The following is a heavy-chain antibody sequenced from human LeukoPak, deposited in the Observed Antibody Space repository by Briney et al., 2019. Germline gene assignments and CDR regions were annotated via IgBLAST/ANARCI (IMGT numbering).Heavy chain of an antibody. CDR1: GFTFSSYG. CDR2: ISYDGSNK. D-gene: IGHD3-22*01. V-gene: IGHV3-30*03. Sequence: PGGSLRLSCAASGFTFSSYGMHWVRQAPGKGLEWVAVISYDGSNKYYADSVKGRFTISRDNSKNTLYLQMNSLRAEDTAVYYCASGGYYSPDYWGQGTLVTVSS. J-gene: IGHJ4*02. CDR3: ASGGYYSPDY.